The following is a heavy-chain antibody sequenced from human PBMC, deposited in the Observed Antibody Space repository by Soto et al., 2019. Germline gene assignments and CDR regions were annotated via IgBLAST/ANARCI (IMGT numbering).Heavy chain of an antibody. Sequence: QVQLVQSGAEVKKPGASVKVSCKASGYTFTTYGINWVRQTPGQGLEWMGWISAYNGNTNYAQKVQGRVTMTTDTSTSTAYMELRSLRSDDTAVYYCARDLIAVRPGWFDPWGQGTLVTVSS. CDR2: ISAYNGNT. CDR1: GYTFTTYG. J-gene: IGHJ5*02. V-gene: IGHV1-18*04. D-gene: IGHD6-6*01. CDR3: ARDLIAVRPGWFDP.